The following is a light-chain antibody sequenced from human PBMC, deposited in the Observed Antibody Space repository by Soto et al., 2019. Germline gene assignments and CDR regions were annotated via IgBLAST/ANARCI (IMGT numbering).Light chain of an antibody. CDR3: QQFNSYPALT. CDR2: DAS. V-gene: IGKV1-13*02. Sequence: AIQLTQSPSSLSASVGDRVTITCRASQGISSALAWYQQKPGKAPKLLIYDASSLESGVPSRFSGSGSGKDFTLTISSLQPEDFATYYCQQFNSYPALTFGGGTKVDIK. CDR1: QGISSA. J-gene: IGKJ4*01.